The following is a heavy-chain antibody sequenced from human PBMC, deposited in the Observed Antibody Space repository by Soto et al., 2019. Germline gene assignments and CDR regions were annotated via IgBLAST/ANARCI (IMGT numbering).Heavy chain of an antibody. Sequence: VQLVESGGGVVQPGRSLRLSCAASGFTFSSYGMHWVRQAPGKGLEWVAVISYDGSNKYYADSVKGRFTISRDNSKNTLYLQMNSLRAEDTAVYYCAKDGVVAAFDIWGQGTMVTVSS. CDR2: ISYDGSNK. V-gene: IGHV3-30*18. CDR3: AKDGVVAAFDI. D-gene: IGHD2-15*01. CDR1: GFTFSSYG. J-gene: IGHJ3*02.